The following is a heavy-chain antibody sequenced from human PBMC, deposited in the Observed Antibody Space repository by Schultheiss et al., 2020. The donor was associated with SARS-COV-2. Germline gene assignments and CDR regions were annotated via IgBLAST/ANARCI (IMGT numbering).Heavy chain of an antibody. CDR3: VSDLIAVEPSGRQNYNMDV. J-gene: IGHJ6*03. D-gene: IGHD2-2*01. V-gene: IGHV3-48*02. CDR2: ISSSSNSI. Sequence: GESLKISCAASGFTFSTYSMNWVRQAPGKGLEWVSYISSSSNSIYYADSVKGRFTISRDNAKNSLYLQMNSLRDEDTAVYYCVSDLIAVEPSGRQNYNMDVWGKGTTVTVSS. CDR1: GFTFSTYS.